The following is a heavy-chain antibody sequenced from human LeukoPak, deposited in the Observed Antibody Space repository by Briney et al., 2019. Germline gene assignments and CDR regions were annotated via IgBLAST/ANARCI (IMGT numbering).Heavy chain of an antibody. Sequence: GGSLRLSCAAPGFSFSSNWMGWIRQAPGKGLEWVAHIKRDGSQKYYLDSVKGRFTISRDNAKNSLYLQMNSLRVEDTAVYYCARLGLEVGGPNWFDPWGQGTLVTVSS. CDR2: IKRDGSQK. D-gene: IGHD1-1*01. CDR3: ARLGLEVGGPNWFDP. CDR1: GFSFSSNW. J-gene: IGHJ5*02. V-gene: IGHV3-7*01.